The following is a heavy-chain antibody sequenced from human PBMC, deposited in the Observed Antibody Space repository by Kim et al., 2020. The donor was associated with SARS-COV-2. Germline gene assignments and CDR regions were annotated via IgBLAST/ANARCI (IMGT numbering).Heavy chain of an antibody. V-gene: IGHV4-59*01. CDR2: IYYSGST. CDR3: AKVPFYGSGSFARVDYYGMDV. Sequence: SETLSLTCTVSGGSISSYYWIWIRQPPGKGLEWFGYIYYSGSTNYNPSFKSRITISVDTSKNQFSLKVTSVTAADTAVYYCAKVPFYGSGSFARVDYYGMDVWGPGTTVIVSS. J-gene: IGHJ6*02. CDR1: GGSISSYY. D-gene: IGHD3-10*01.